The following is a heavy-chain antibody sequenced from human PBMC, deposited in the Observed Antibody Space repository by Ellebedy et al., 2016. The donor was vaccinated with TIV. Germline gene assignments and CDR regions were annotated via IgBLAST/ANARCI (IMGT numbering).Heavy chain of an antibody. CDR2: ISYDGSNK. CDR1: GFNFNGHY. CDR3: ARGGRGTLGTFDY. V-gene: IGHV3-30-3*01. J-gene: IGHJ4*02. Sequence: GESLKISCAASGFNFNGHYMSWIRQAPGKGLEWVAVISYDGSNKYYADSVKGRFTISRDNDKNSLYLQMNSLRAEDTAVYYCARGGRGTLGTFDYWGQGTLVTVSS. D-gene: IGHD7-27*01.